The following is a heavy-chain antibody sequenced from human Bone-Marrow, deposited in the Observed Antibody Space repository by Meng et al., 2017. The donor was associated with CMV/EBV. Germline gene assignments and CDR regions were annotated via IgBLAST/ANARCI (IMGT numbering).Heavy chain of an antibody. CDR1: GYTFTGYY. J-gene: IGHJ4*02. CDR3: ARGRGRPTIFGVGREYYFDY. CDR2: INPNSGGT. Sequence: ASVKVSCKASGYTFTGYYMHWVRQAPGQGLEWMGWINPNSGGTNYAQKFQGRVTMTRDTSISTAYMELSRLRSEDTAVYYCARGRGRPTIFGVGREYYFDYWGQGTLVTVSS. V-gene: IGHV1-2*02. D-gene: IGHD3-3*01.